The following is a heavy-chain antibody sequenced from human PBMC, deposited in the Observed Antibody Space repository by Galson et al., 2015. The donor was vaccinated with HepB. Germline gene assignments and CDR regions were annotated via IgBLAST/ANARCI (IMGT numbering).Heavy chain of an antibody. Sequence: SLRLSCAASGFTFSSYGMHWVRQAPGKGLEWVAVIWYDGSNKYYADSVKGRFTISRGNSKNTLYLQMNSLRAEDTAVYYCAREGIAVAGTKNWFDPWGQGTLVTVSS. CDR2: IWYDGSNK. CDR1: GFTFSSYG. J-gene: IGHJ5*02. CDR3: AREGIAVAGTKNWFDP. V-gene: IGHV3-33*01. D-gene: IGHD6-19*01.